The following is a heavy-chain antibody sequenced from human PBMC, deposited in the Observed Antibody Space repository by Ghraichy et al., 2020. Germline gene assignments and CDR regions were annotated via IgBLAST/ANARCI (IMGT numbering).Heavy chain of an antibody. V-gene: IGHV3-23*01. D-gene: IGHD1-26*01. CDR1: GFTFNSYA. Sequence: GGSLRLSCAASGFTFNSYAMTWVRQAPGKGLQWVSAMSAGGGSTYYVDSVKGRFTISRDNSKNTLYLQMNSLRAEDTAIYYCAKAVGATKGYFDNWGQGTLVTVSS. CDR3: AKAVGATKGYFDN. J-gene: IGHJ4*02. CDR2: MSAGGGST.